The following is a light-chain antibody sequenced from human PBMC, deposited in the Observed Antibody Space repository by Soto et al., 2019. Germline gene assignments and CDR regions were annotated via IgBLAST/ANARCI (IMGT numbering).Light chain of an antibody. Sequence: DIQMTQSPSSLSAGVGNRVTITCRASQSVSSFLNWYQQKPGKAPNLLIYAASSLQSGVRSRFSGSGSGTDFTLTITSLQTDDFGTYHCQQYDVHPKTFGQGTKVDIK. CDR1: QSVSSF. CDR2: AAS. V-gene: IGKV1-39*01. J-gene: IGKJ1*01. CDR3: QQYDVHPKT.